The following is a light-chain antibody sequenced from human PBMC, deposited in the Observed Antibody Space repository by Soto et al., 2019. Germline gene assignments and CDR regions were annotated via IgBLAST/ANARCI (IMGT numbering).Light chain of an antibody. J-gene: IGKJ4*01. Sequence: DIQMTQSPSTLSGSVGDRVTITCRASQTISSWLAWYQQKPGKAPKLLIYKASTLKSGVPSRFSGSGSGTEFTLTIRSLQPEDSAIYYCQQYNNWPRATFGGGTKVDIK. CDR1: QTISSW. CDR2: KAS. V-gene: IGKV1-5*03. CDR3: QQYNNWPRAT.